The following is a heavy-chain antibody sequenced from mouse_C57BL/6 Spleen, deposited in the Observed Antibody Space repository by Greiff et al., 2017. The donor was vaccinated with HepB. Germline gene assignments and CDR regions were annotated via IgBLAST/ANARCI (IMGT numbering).Heavy chain of an antibody. Sequence: EVQLVESGGGLVKPGGSLKLSCAASGFTFSSYAMSWVRQTPEKRLEWVATISDGGSYTYYPDNVKGRFTISRDNAKNNLYLQMSHLKSEDTAMYYCARDRGLYYYGSRYAMDYWGQGTSVTVSS. CDR3: ARDRGLYYYGSRYAMDY. CDR2: ISDGGSYT. V-gene: IGHV5-4*01. D-gene: IGHD1-1*01. CDR1: GFTFSSYA. J-gene: IGHJ4*01.